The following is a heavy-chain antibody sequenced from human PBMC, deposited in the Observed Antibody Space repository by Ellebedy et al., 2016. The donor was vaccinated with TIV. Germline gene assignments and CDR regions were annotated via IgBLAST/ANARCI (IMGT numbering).Heavy chain of an antibody. D-gene: IGHD5-18*01. J-gene: IGHJ4*02. Sequence: ASVKVSCKASGGTFSNNAINWVRQAPGLGLEWMGRIIPILGRPDYAQNFQGRVTIYADKSTGTPYLELSTLRSEDTAVYYCATDSRYSYGYRFNFWGQGTLVIVSS. V-gene: IGHV1-69*04. CDR3: ATDSRYSYGYRFNF. CDR2: IIPILGRP. CDR1: GGTFSNNA.